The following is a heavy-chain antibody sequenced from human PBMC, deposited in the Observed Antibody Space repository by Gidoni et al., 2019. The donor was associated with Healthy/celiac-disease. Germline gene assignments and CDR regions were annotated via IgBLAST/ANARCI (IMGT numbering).Heavy chain of an antibody. J-gene: IGHJ4*02. D-gene: IGHD3-22*01. Sequence: QVQLQESGPGLVKPSETLSLTCTVSGGSISSYYWSWIRQPPGKGLEWIGYIYYSGSTNYNPSLKSRVTISVDTSKNQFSLKLSSVTAADTAVYYCAMTQHYYDSSGYITNFDYWGQGTLVTVSS. V-gene: IGHV4-59*01. CDR3: AMTQHYYDSSGYITNFDY. CDR1: GGSISSYY. CDR2: IYYSGST.